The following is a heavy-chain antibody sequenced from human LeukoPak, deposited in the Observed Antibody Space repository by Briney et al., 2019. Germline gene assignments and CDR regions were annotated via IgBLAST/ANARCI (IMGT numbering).Heavy chain of an antibody. CDR3: ASVSTYSNYEDY. Sequence: GASVKVSCKASGGTFSSYAISWVRQAPGQGLEWMGGIIPIFGTANYAQKFQGRVTITADKSTSTAYMELSSLRSEDTAVYYCASVSTYSNYEDYWGQGTLVTVSS. J-gene: IGHJ4*02. CDR2: IIPIFGTA. CDR1: GGTFSSYA. V-gene: IGHV1-69*06. D-gene: IGHD4-11*01.